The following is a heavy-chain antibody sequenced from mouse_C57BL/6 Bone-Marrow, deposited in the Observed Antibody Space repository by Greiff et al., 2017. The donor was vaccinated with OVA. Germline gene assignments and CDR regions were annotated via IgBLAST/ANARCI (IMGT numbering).Heavy chain of an antibody. CDR3: TTSMGLRRWFAY. V-gene: IGHV14-1*01. J-gene: IGHJ3*01. D-gene: IGHD2-4*01. CDR1: GFNIKDYY. CDR2: IDPEDGDT. Sequence: EVKLQESGAELVRPGASVKLSCTASGFNIKDYYMHWVKQRPEQGLEWIGRIDPEDGDTEYAPKFQGKATMTADTSSNTAYLQLSSLTSEDTAVYYCTTSMGLRRWFAYWGQGTLVTVSA.